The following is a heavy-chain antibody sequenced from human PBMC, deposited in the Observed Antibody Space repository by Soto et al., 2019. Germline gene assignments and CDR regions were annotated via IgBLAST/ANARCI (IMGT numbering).Heavy chain of an antibody. V-gene: IGHV3-23*01. CDR3: AKDRTVAARNFDY. Sequence: EVQLLESGGGLVQPGGSLRLSCAASGFAFSNYAMGWVRQAPGNGLEWVSSISTSIGVTYYADSVKGRFTISRDDSKDTLYLQMNSLRAEDSAVYYCAKDRTVAARNFDYWGQGTQVTVSS. CDR1: GFAFSNYA. CDR2: ISTSIGVT. D-gene: IGHD6-6*01. J-gene: IGHJ4*02.